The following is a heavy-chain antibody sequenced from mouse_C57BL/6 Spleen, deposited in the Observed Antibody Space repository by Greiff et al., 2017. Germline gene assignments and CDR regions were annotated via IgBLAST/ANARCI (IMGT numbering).Heavy chain of an antibody. Sequence: EVQLQQSGAELVRPGASVKLSCTASGFNIKDYYMHWVKQRPEQGLEWIGWIDPENGDTEYASKFQGKATITADTSSNTAYLQLRSLTSEDTAVYYCTTGGDAMDYWGQGTSVTVSS. V-gene: IGHV14-4*01. CDR2: IDPENGDT. J-gene: IGHJ4*01. CDR3: TTGGDAMDY. CDR1: GFNIKDYY.